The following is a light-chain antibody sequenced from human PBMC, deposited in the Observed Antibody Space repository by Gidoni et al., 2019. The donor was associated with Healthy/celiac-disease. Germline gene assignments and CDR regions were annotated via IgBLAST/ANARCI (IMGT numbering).Light chain of an antibody. CDR1: PSVRSK. Sequence: EIVMTQSPATLSVSPGERATLSCRASPSVRSKLAWYQQKTGQAPRLLIYGASTRATGIPARFSGSGSGTEFTLTIISLQSEDFAVYYCQQYNDWPPITFGQXTRLEIK. J-gene: IGKJ5*01. V-gene: IGKV3-15*01. CDR2: GAS. CDR3: QQYNDWPPIT.